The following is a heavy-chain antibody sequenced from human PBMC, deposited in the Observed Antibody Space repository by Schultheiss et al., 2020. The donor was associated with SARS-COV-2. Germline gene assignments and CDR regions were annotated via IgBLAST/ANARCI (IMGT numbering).Heavy chain of an antibody. CDR3: AREGSIAVAGWFDP. J-gene: IGHJ5*02. CDR2: ISSSSSYI. V-gene: IGHV3-21*01. CDR1: GFTFSSYS. D-gene: IGHD6-19*01. Sequence: GGSLRLSCAASGFTFSSYSMNWVRQAPGKGLEWVSSISSSSSYINYADSVKGRFTISRDNAKNSLYLQMNSLRAEDTAVYYCAREGSIAVAGWFDPWGQGTLVTVSS.